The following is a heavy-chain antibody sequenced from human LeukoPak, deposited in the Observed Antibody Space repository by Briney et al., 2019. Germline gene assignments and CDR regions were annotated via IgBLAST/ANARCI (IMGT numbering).Heavy chain of an antibody. D-gene: IGHD5-18*01. CDR2: ISAYNGNT. J-gene: IGHJ5*02. V-gene: IGHV1-18*01. Sequence: ASVKVSCKASGYTFTSYGISWVRQAPGQGLEWMGWISAYNGNTNYAQKLQGRVTMTTDTSTSTAYMELRSLRSDDTAVYYCARDWECSYGGANWFDPWGQGTLVTVSS. CDR3: ARDWECSYGGANWFDP. CDR1: GYTFTSYG.